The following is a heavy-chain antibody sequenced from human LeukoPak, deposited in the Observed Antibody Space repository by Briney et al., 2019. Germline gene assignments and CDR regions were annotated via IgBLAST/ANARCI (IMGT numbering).Heavy chain of an antibody. CDR2: NYYSGST. Sequence: PSETLSLTCTVSGGSISSHYWSWIRQSPGKGLEWMGYNYYSGSTNSNPSLKSRVTILVDTSKNQFSLNLFSVTAADTAVYYCARGRPIWSPLRSDYMDVWGKGTTVTVSS. J-gene: IGHJ6*03. D-gene: IGHD3-10*01. V-gene: IGHV4-59*11. CDR3: ARGRPIWSPLRSDYMDV. CDR1: GGSISSHY.